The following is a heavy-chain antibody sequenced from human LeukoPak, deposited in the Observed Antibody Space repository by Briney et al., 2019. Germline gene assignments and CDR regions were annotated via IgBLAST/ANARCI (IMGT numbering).Heavy chain of an antibody. CDR2: IIPIFGTA. CDR1: GGTFSSYA. Sequence: SVKVSCKASGGTFSSYAISWVRQAPGQGLEWMGGIIPIFGTANCAQKFQGRVTITADESMSTAYMELSSLRSEDTAVYYCARDRCSGGSCYFDYWGQGTLVTVSS. D-gene: IGHD2-15*01. J-gene: IGHJ4*02. V-gene: IGHV1-69*13. CDR3: ARDRCSGGSCYFDY.